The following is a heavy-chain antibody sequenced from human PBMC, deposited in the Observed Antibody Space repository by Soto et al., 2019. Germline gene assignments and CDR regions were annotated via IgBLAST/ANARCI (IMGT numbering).Heavy chain of an antibody. J-gene: IGHJ4*02. Sequence: XVFLRLSCAASCFTFSSYAMHWVRQAPGKGLEWVAVISYDGSNKYYADSVKGRFTISRDNSKNTLYLQMNSLRAEDTAVYYCATDRKGGMKYYFDYWGQGTLVTVSS. CDR1: CFTFSSYA. CDR2: ISYDGSNK. V-gene: IGHV3-30-3*01. CDR3: ATDRKGGMKYYFDY.